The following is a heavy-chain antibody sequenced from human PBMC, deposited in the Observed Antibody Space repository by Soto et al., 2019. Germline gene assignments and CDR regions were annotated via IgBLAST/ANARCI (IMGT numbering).Heavy chain of an antibody. V-gene: IGHV3-53*01. CDR2: IYSGGST. J-gene: IGHJ4*02. Sequence: GGSLRLSCAASGFTVSSNYMSWVRQAPGKGLEWVSVIYSGGSTYYADSVKGRFTISRDNSKNTLYLQMNSLRAEDTAVYYCARASTYYSNYPHGNFDYWGQGTLVTVSS. CDR3: ARASTYYSNYPHGNFDY. CDR1: GFTVSSNY. D-gene: IGHD4-4*01.